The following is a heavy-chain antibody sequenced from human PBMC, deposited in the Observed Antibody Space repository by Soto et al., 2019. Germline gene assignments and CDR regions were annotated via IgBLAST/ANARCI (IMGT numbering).Heavy chain of an antibody. CDR1: GGSIDNYY. CDR3: ARRMRGASGNFDY. CDR2: IYYSGKT. Sequence: LSLTCTVSGGSIDNYYWSWIRQPPGKGLEWIGFIYYSGKTYYNPSLKSRVAISVDTSKNQFSLRLSSVVAADTAVYYCARRMRGASGNFDYWGQGTLVTVSS. J-gene: IGHJ4*02. D-gene: IGHD6-13*01. V-gene: IGHV4-59*01.